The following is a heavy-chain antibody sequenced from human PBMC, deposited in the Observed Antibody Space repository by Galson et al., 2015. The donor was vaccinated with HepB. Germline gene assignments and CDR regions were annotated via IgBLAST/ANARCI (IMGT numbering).Heavy chain of an antibody. CDR3: AADHKDGYIGS. CDR1: GFIFTNAW. V-gene: IGHV3-15*01. D-gene: IGHD5-24*01. CDR2: IKSRVNGEVK. J-gene: IGHJ5*01. Sequence: SLRLSCAASGFIFTNAWMIWVRQAPGKGPELVGRIKSRVNGEVKEYAGPVRGRFSISRDDPEETVSLQMNSLQIEDTAMYYCAADHKDGYIGSWGQGTLVTVSS.